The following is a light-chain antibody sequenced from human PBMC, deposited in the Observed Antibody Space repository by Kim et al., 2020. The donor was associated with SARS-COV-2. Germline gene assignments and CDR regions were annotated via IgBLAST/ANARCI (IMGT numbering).Light chain of an antibody. Sequence: SVSPGQTATITCSGDKLGNKYTCWYQQKPGQSPVLIIYQDNKRPSGIPERFSASSSGNTATLTISGTQAMDEADYYCQTWDSSTAVFGGGTQLTVL. CDR3: QTWDSSTAV. CDR1: KLGNKY. CDR2: QDN. J-gene: IGLJ3*02. V-gene: IGLV3-1*01.